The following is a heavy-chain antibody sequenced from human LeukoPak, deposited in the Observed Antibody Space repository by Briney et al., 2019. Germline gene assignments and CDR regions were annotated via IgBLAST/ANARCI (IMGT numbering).Heavy chain of an antibody. CDR1: GFTFSSYA. J-gene: IGHJ4*02. CDR2: ISGSGGSA. D-gene: IGHD2-2*01. Sequence: GGSLRLSCAASGFTFSSYAMSWVRQAPGKGLEWVSAISGSGGSAYYADSVKGRFTISRDNSKNTLYLQMNSLRAEDTAVYYCAKYGLVVPAALFDYWGQGTLVTVSS. CDR3: AKYGLVVPAALFDY. V-gene: IGHV3-23*01.